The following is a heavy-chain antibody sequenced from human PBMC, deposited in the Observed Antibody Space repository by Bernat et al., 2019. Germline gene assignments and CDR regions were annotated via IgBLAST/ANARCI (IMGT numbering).Heavy chain of an antibody. J-gene: IGHJ4*01. D-gene: IGHD2-15*01. CDR1: GFTFSNAW. CDR2: IKSKTDGGTT. V-gene: IGHV3-15*01. Sequence: EVQLVESGGGLVKPGGSLRLSCAASGFTFSNAWMSWVRQAPGKGLEWVGRIKSKTDGGTTDYAAPVKGRFTISRDDSKNTLYLQMNSLKTEDTAVYYCSTDRGGYCSGGSCPNRSEWGQGTLVTVSS. CDR3: STDRGGYCSGGSCPNRSE.